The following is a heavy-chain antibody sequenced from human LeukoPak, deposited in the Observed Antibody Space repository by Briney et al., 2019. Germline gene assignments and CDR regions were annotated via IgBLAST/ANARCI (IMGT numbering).Heavy chain of an antibody. D-gene: IGHD2-15*01. Sequence: PSETLSLTCSVSGVSVSDSYCVWIRQPPGKGLEWIGYIYNSLYTDYSPSLRGRVTLSADKSKNHFSLNLASVTAADTAVYYCAARRASAAVIDYWGQGTLVTVS. CDR1: GVSVSDSY. CDR3: AARRASAAVIDY. CDR2: IYNSLYT. V-gene: IGHV4-4*09. J-gene: IGHJ4*02.